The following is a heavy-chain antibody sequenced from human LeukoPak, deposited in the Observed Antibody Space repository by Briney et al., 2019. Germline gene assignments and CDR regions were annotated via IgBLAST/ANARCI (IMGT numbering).Heavy chain of an antibody. J-gene: IGHJ6*03. D-gene: IGHD3-10*01. V-gene: IGHV4-39*07. Sequence: PSETLSLTCTVSGGSISSSSYYWSWIRQPPGKGLEWIGEINHSGSTNYNPSLKSRVTISVDTSKNQFSLKLSSVTAADTAVYYCARAHYYGSGSHRGTGYYYYYYMDVWGKGTTVTISS. CDR1: GGSISSSSYY. CDR2: INHSGST. CDR3: ARAHYYGSGSHRGTGYYYYYYMDV.